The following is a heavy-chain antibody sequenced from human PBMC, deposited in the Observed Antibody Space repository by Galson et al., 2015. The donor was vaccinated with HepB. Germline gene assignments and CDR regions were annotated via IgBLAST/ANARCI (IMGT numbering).Heavy chain of an antibody. Sequence: VKLSCKASGFTFTSSAGQLVRQSRAKRLEWRARIVVGSGNTNYAQKFQDRVTITRDMSTSTSYMELSSLRSEDTAVYYCRRQYDTSGYYAYWGQGTLVTVSS. J-gene: IGHJ4*02. CDR2: IVVGSGNT. D-gene: IGHD3-22*01. V-gene: IGHV1-58*01. CDR3: RRQYDTSGYYAY. CDR1: GFTFTSSA.